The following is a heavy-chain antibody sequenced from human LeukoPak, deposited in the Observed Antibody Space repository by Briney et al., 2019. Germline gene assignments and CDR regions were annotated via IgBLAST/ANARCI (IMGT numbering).Heavy chain of an antibody. V-gene: IGHV3-21*04. CDR3: ARAPGYYYMDV. CDR1: GFTFSSYS. J-gene: IGHJ6*03. CDR2: ISSSSSYI. Sequence: PGGSPRLSCAASGFTFSSYSMNWVRQAPGKRLEWVSSISSSSSYIYYADSVKGRFTISRDNSKNTLYLQMNSLRAEDTAVYYCARAPGYYYMDVWGKGTTVTVSS.